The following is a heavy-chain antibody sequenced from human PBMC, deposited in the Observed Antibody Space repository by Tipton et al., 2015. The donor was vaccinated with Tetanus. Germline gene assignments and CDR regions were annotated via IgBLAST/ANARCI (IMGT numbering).Heavy chain of an antibody. V-gene: IGHV4-34*01. CDR3: ARGGRDAYNNPLGAFDV. J-gene: IGHJ3*01. Sequence: TLSLTCTVSGGSFSLYYWNWVRQSPGKGLEWIGEISHSGSSSYSPSLKSRVTISVDTSKNQFSLRLRSVAAAVTAVYYCARGGRDAYNNPLGAFDVWGRGTTVTVSS. CDR2: ISHSGSS. D-gene: IGHD5-24*01. CDR1: GGSFSLYY.